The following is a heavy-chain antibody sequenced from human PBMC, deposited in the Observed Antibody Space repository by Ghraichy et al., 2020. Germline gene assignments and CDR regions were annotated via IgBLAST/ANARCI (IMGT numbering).Heavy chain of an antibody. CDR2: IYYSGST. V-gene: IGHV4-59*01. D-gene: IGHD5-12*01. CDR1: GGSISSYY. CDR3: ARGVGRTGIYHFDY. Sequence: SETLSLTCTVSGGSISSYYWSWIRQPPGKGLEWIGYIYYSGSTNYNPSLKSRVTISVDTSKNQFSLKLSSVTAADTAVYYCARGVGRTGIYHFDYWGQGTLVTVSS. J-gene: IGHJ4*02.